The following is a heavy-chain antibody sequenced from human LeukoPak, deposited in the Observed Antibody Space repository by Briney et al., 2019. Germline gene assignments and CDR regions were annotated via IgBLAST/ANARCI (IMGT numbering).Heavy chain of an antibody. D-gene: IGHD3-9*01. CDR1: GFTFSSYA. CDR2: ISGSGGST. V-gene: IGHV3-23*01. CDR3: AKAYDILTGYYLDY. J-gene: IGHJ4*02. Sequence: GGSLRLSCAASGFTFSSYAMSWVRQAPGNGLEWVSAISGSGGSTYYADSVKGRFTISRDNSKNTLYLQMNSLRAEDTAVYYCAKAYDILTGYYLDYWGQGTLVTVSS.